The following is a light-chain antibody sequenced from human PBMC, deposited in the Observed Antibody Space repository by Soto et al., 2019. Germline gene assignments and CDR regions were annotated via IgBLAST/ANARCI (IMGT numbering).Light chain of an antibody. CDR2: DAS. J-gene: IGKJ3*01. CDR3: QHRSSWPGA. Sequence: EVVLTQSPDTLSFSPGERATLSCRASQSVSSFLAWYQQKPGQAPRLLIYDASNRATGIPARFSGSGSATDFTLTTRSLEPEDSAVYYCQHRSSWPGAFGPGTKVDIK. V-gene: IGKV3-11*01. CDR1: QSVSSF.